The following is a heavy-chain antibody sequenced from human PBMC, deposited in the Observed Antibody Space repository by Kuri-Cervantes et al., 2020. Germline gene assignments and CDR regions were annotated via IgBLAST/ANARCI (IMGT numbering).Heavy chain of an antibody. CDR2: ISSSSSTI. D-gene: IGHD6-6*01. Sequence: GESLKISCAASGFTFSSYSMNWVRQAPGKGLEWVSYISSSSSTIYYADSVKGRFTISRDNSKNTLYLQMNSLRAEDTAVYYCAKGIAARLSTPPSDYWGQGTLVTVSS. CDR3: AKGIAARLSTPPSDY. J-gene: IGHJ4*02. V-gene: IGHV3-48*01. CDR1: GFTFSSYS.